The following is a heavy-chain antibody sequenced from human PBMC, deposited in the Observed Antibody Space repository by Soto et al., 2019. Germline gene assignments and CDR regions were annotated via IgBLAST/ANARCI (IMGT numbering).Heavy chain of an antibody. CDR3: ASDRRVGAPYYYYGIDV. V-gene: IGHV4-4*02. D-gene: IGHD1-26*01. CDR2: IYHSGST. CDR1: VGSITSSNW. Sequence: SETLSLTCAGSVGSITSSNWWTWVRQPPGKGLEWIGEIYHSGSTNYNPSLKSRVTISVDKSKNQFSLKLSSVTAADTAVYYCASDRRVGAPYYYYGIDVWGQGTTVT. J-gene: IGHJ6*02.